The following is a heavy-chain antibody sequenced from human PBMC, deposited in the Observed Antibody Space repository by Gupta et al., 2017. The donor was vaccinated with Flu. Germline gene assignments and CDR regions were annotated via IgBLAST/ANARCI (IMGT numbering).Heavy chain of an antibody. CDR2: ILYDGSNK. V-gene: IGHV3-30*03. D-gene: IGHD2-2*02. Sequence: SYGMHWVRQAPGKGLEWGGVILYDGSNKYSDAVKGRFTISRDNSKNTLYLQMNSLRVEETAVYYCAREYCVSTSCYTESFYYYMDVWGKGTTVTVSS. CDR3: AREYCVSTSCYTESFYYYMDV. CDR1: SYG. J-gene: IGHJ6*03.